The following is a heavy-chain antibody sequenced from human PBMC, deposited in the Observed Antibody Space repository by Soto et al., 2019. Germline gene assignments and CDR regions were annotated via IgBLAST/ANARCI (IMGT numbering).Heavy chain of an antibody. CDR1: GYTFTGYY. CDR3: VSWSYWVDFDY. CDR2: INPNSGGT. Sequence: ASVKVSCKASGYTFTGYYMHWVRQAPGKGLEWMGWINPNSGGTNYAQKFQGRVTMTRNTSISTADMELIRLRSDDTAVYYWVSWSYWVDFDYWGQGTLVTVSS. D-gene: IGHD3-10*01. J-gene: IGHJ4*02. V-gene: IGHV1-2*02.